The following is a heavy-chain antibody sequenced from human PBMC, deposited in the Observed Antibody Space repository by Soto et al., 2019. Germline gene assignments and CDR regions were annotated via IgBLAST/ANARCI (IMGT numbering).Heavy chain of an antibody. CDR1: GGTFSSYT. Sequence: QVQLVQSGAEVKKPGSSVTVSCKASGGTFSSYTISWVRQAPGQGLEWMGGIIPIFGTANYAQKFQGRVKITADEATSTAYMELSSLGSEDTAVYYCARGNHRWLQLGYFDLWGRGTLVTVSS. V-gene: IGHV1-69*12. CDR3: ARGNHRWLQLGYFDL. D-gene: IGHD5-12*01. CDR2: IIPIFGTA. J-gene: IGHJ2*01.